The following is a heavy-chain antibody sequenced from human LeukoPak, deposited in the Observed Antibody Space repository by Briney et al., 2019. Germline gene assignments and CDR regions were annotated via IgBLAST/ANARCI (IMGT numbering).Heavy chain of an antibody. CDR3: VKLAPLDGDYDY. V-gene: IGHV3-74*01. D-gene: IGHD4-17*01. CDR2: INSDGSST. Sequence: GGSLRLSCAASGFTFSSYWMHWVRQAPGKGLVWVSRINSDGSSTRYADSVKGRFTISRDNAKNTLYLQMNSLRAEDAALYYCVKLAPLDGDYDYWGQGTLVTVFS. J-gene: IGHJ4*02. CDR1: GFTFSSYW.